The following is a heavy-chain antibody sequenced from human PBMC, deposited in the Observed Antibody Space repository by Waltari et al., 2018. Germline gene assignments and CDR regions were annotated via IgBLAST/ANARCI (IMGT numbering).Heavy chain of an antibody. V-gene: IGHV3-7*01. CDR3: ARQGNMDV. CDR2: GSAK. J-gene: IGHJ6*02. Sequence: GSAKNYVDSVKGRFTISRDNAKNSLYLQMNSLRAEDTAMYYCARQGNMDVWGQGTTVTVSS.